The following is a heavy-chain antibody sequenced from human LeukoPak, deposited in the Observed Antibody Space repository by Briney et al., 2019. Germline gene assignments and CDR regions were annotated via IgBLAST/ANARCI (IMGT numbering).Heavy chain of an antibody. Sequence: SETLSLTCTVSGGSISSYCWSWIRQPPGPGLGWMGYSYYSWSTNYNPSLQRRVTISVDTSKNQFSLKLSSVTAADTAVYYCARSSVLWFGELGRDYYFDYWGQETLVTVSS. J-gene: IGHJ4*02. D-gene: IGHD3-10*01. CDR2: SYYSWST. CDR1: GGSISSYC. V-gene: IGHV4-59*01. CDR3: ARSSVLWFGELGRDYYFDY.